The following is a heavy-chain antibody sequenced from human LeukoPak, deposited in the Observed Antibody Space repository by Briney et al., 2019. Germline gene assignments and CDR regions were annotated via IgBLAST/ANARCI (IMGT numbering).Heavy chain of an antibody. D-gene: IGHD3-10*01. Sequence: GGSLRLSCAASGFTFSSYSMNWVRQAPGKGLEWVSYISSSSSTIYYADSVKGRFTISRDNAKNSLYLQMNSLRAEDTAVYYCARLEMGVRGDLFDYWGQGTLVTVSS. V-gene: IGHV3-48*01. CDR2: ISSSSSTI. J-gene: IGHJ4*02. CDR1: GFTFSSYS. CDR3: ARLEMGVRGDLFDY.